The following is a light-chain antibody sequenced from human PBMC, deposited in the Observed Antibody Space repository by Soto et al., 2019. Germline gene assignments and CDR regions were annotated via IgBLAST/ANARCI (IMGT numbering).Light chain of an antibody. CDR3: SSYTSSSTLGV. V-gene: IGLV2-14*01. J-gene: IGLJ1*01. Sequence: QSVLTQPASVSGSPGQSITISCTGTSSDVGGYNYVSWYQQHPGKAPKLMIYEVNNRPSGVSNRFSGSKSGSTASLTISGLQAEDEADYDCSSYTSSSTLGVFGTGTKVTVL. CDR1: SSDVGGYNY. CDR2: EVN.